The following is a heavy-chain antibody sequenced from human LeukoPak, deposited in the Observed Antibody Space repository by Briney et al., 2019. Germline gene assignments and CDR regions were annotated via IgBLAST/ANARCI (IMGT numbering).Heavy chain of an antibody. V-gene: IGHV3-15*01. Sequence: PGGSLRLSCAASGFTFSNAWMNWVRQAPGKGLEWVGRIKSKTDGETTDYAAPVKGRFTISRDDSKNTLYLQMNSLKTEDTAVYYCMGSIVDSWGQGTLVTVSS. J-gene: IGHJ4*02. CDR3: MGSIVDS. CDR1: GFTFSNAW. D-gene: IGHD1-26*01. CDR2: IKSKTDGETT.